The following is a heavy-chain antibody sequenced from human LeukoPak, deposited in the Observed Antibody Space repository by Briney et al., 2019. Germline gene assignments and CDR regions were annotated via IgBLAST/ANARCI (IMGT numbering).Heavy chain of an antibody. J-gene: IGHJ6*03. Sequence: PSETLSLTCTVSGGSISSSSYYWGWIRQPPGKGLEWIRSIYYSGSTYYNPSLKSRVTISVDTSKNQFSLKLSSVTAADTAVYYCARATPLVYYYYMDVWGKGTTVTVSS. CDR3: ARATPLVYYYYMDV. CDR1: GGSISSSSYY. V-gene: IGHV4-39*01. CDR2: IYYSGST.